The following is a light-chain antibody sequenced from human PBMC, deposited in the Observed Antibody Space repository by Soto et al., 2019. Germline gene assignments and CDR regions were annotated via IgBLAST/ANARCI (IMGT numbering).Light chain of an antibody. Sequence: QSALTQPASVSGSPGQSITISCTGTSSDVGGYNYGSWYQQHPGKAPKLMIYDVSNRPSGVSNRFSGSKSGKTASLTICGLQAEEEADYYCSSYTSSSTLVVFGGGSKVTVL. CDR1: SSDVGGYNY. V-gene: IGLV2-14*01. CDR3: SSYTSSSTLVV. CDR2: DVS. J-gene: IGLJ2*01.